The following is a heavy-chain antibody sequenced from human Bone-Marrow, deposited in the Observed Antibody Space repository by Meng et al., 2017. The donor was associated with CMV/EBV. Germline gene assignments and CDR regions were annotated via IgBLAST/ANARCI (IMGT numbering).Heavy chain of an antibody. V-gene: IGHV3-21*01. CDR1: GFTFSRYT. CDR3: ARVRYSTSSGDAFDI. Sequence: GESLKISCAVSGFTFSRYTMVWVRQAPGKGLEWVSSISSSGTSIYYADSAKGRFTISRDNAKNSLYLQMNSLRAEDTAVYYCARVRYSTSSGDAFDIWGQGTMVTVSS. D-gene: IGHD6-6*01. CDR2: ISSSGTSI. J-gene: IGHJ3*02.